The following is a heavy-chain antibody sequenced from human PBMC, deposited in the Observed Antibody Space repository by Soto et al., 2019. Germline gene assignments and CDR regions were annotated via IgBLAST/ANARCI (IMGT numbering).Heavy chain of an antibody. V-gene: IGHV3-66*04. CDR2: IYIDGRT. CDR1: GFTVSNNY. CDR3: ARHVGSYWYFDL. D-gene: IGHD1-26*01. J-gene: IGHJ2*01. Sequence: EVQLVESGGGLVQPGESLRLSCAASGFTVSNNYLGWVRQAPGKGLEWVSSIYIDGRTYYADFVRGRFTISTDSSEDALQLQMTGLSVDDTAMYYCARHVGSYWYFDLWGRGTLVTVSS.